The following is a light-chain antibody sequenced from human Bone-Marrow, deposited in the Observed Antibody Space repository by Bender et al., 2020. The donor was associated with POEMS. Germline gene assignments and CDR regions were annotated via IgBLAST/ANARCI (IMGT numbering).Light chain of an antibody. V-gene: IGLV1-44*01. Sequence: QSVLTQPPSASGTPGQRVTISCSGGSSNIGAHAVNWYQHLPGTAPKLLIYSSHRRPSEVPDRFSGSRSGTSASLAISGLECEDEADYYRAVWDDCLEGWGFGGGTKLTV. CDR1: SSNIGAHA. CDR3: AVWDDCLEGWG. J-gene: IGLJ3*02. CDR2: SSH.